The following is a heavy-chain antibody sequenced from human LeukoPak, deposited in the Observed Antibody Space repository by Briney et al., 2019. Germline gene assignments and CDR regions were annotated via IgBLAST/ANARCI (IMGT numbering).Heavy chain of an antibody. CDR2: MNPNSGNA. V-gene: IGHV1-8*01. CDR1: GYTFTSYD. D-gene: IGHD3-10*01. CDR3: ARRYDSGSYHLPH. J-gene: IGHJ4*02. Sequence: ASVKVSCKASGYTFTSYDINWVRQAAGQGLEWMGWMNPNSGNAGYAQKFQGRITMARNTSISTAYMELSSLTSEDTAVYFCARRYDSGSYHLPHWGQGTLVTVSS.